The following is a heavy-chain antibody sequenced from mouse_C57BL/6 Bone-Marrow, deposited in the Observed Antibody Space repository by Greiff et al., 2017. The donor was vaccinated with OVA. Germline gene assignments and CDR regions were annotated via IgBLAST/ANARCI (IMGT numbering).Heavy chain of an antibody. CDR3: AGEDYYGNSDY. CDR1: GYTFTSYW. D-gene: IGHD2-1*01. CDR2: IDPSDSYT. Sequence: VQLQQPGAELVRPGTSVKLSCKASGYTFTSYWMHWVKQRPGQGLEWIGVIDPSDSYTNYNQKFKGKATLTVDTSSSTAYMQLSSLTSEDSAVYYCAGEDYYGNSDYWGQGTTLTVSS. J-gene: IGHJ2*01. V-gene: IGHV1-59*01.